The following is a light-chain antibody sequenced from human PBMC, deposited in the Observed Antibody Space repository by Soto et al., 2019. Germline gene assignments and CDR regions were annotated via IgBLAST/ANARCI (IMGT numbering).Light chain of an antibody. CDR3: QQYDNLPPYT. J-gene: IGKJ2*01. CDR2: DAP. V-gene: IGKV1-33*01. CDR1: RDISVY. Sequence: DIQMTQSPSSLSAFVGDRVTITCQASRDISVYLNWYQQKPGKPPKLLVYDAPNLQTGVPSRFSGSGSGTHFTFTISSLQPEDVATYYCQQYDNLPPYTFGQGTKLEIK.